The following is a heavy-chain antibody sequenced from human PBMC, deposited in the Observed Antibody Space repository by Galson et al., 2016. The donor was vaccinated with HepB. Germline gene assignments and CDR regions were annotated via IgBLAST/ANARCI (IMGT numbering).Heavy chain of an antibody. J-gene: IGHJ1*01. CDR3: SGGELAAAGREYFAH. CDR2: IIPFLTTT. D-gene: IGHD6-25*01. CDR1: VGTFNRYA. V-gene: IGHV1-69*13. Sequence: QSGAEVKEPGASVKVSCKASVGTFNRYAITWVRQAPGQGLEWMGGIIPFLTTTNYAQRFQGRLTLTADESTSTAYMELTSLRFDDTAMYYCSGGELAAAGREYFAHWGQGTLVTVSS.